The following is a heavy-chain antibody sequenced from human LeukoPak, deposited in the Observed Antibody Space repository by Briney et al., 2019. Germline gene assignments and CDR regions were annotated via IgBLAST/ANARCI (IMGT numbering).Heavy chain of an antibody. CDR3: ARDPTVTTWVWFDP. CDR1: RGTFSSYA. V-gene: IGHV1-69*06. J-gene: IGHJ5*02. D-gene: IGHD4-17*01. Sequence: SVKVSCKASRGTFSSYAISWVRQAPGQGLEWMGRIIPIFGTANYAQKFQGRVTITADKSTSTAYMELSSLRSEDTAVYYCARDPTVTTWVWFDPWGQGTLVTVSS. CDR2: IIPIFGTA.